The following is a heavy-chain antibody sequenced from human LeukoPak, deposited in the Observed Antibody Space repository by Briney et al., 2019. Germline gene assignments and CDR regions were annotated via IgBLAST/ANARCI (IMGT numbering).Heavy chain of an antibody. CDR2: IYYSGST. J-gene: IGHJ4*02. CDR1: GGSISSYY. V-gene: IGHV4-59*01. CDR3: ARDYYDGSGRYFDY. Sequence: SETLSLTCTVSGGSISSYYWSWIRQPPGKGLEWIGYIYYSGSTNYNPSLKSRVTISVHTSKNQFSLKLSSVTAADTAVYYCARDYYDGSGRYFDYWGQGTLVTVSS. D-gene: IGHD3-22*01.